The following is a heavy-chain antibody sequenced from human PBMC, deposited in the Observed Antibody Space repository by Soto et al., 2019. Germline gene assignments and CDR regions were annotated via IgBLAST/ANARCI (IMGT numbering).Heavy chain of an antibody. V-gene: IGHV3-30*18. CDR3: PKDQISHFWSGFPTYCYYTM. Sequence: VGSLRLSCASSVFSFSNYGMHCVRLAPGRWLEWVAVISYDGSTKYYGDSVKGRFTISRDNSINTLYLQMNSLGAEETALYYCPKDQISHFWSGFPTYCYYTM. CDR1: VFSFSNYG. D-gene: IGHD3-3*02. J-gene: IGHJ6*01. CDR2: ISYDGSTK.